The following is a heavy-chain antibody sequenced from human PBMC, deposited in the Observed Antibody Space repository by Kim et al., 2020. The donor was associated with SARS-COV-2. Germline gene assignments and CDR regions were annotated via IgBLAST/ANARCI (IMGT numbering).Heavy chain of an antibody. D-gene: IGHD6-13*01. Sequence: GRVTISVDPSKNQFSLKLSSVTAADTAVYYCARVRGWYSSSWKGRYFDYWGQGTLVTVSS. V-gene: IGHV4-39*07. J-gene: IGHJ4*02. CDR3: ARVRGWYSSSWKGRYFDY.